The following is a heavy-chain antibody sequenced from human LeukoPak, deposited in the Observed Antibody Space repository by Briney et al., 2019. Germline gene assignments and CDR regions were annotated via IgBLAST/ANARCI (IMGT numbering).Heavy chain of an antibody. D-gene: IGHD2-2*01. CDR2: ISYDGSNK. J-gene: IGHJ5*02. CDR3: ARGGEVVVPAANRFDP. Sequence: GGSLRLSCAASGFTFSSYAMHWVRQAPGKGLEWVAVISYDGSNKYYADSVKGRFTISRDNSKNTLYLQMNSLRAEDTAVYYCARGGEVVVPAANRFDPWGQGTLVTVSS. CDR1: GFTFSSYA. V-gene: IGHV3-30*04.